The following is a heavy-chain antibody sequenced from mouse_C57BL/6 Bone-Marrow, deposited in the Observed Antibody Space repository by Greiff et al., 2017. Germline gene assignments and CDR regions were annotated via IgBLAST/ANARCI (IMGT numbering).Heavy chain of an antibody. CDR2: IDPENGDT. CDR1: GFNITDDY. CDR3: TIGTTVVYWYFDV. V-gene: IGHV14-4*01. J-gene: IGHJ1*03. D-gene: IGHD1-1*01. Sequence: EVQLQQSGAELVRPGASVKLSCTASGFNITDDYMHWVKQRPEQGLEWIGCIDPENGDTEYASKFQDKATITADTSSNTSYLQLSSLTSEDTADYYCTIGTTVVYWYFDVWGTGTTVTVSS.